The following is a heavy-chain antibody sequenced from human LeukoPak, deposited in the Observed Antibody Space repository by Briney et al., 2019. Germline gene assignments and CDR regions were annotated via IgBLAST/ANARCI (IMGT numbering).Heavy chain of an antibody. Sequence: PSETLSLTCTVSGGSISSGTYSWAWIRQPPGKGLEYIGTIHYSGSTDYNPSLESRVTISVDSSRTQFSLKLSPVTAADTAVYYCARRSTSGYHYFDSWGQGTRVTVSS. CDR1: GGSISSGTYS. V-gene: IGHV4-39*01. J-gene: IGHJ4*02. D-gene: IGHD3-22*01. CDR3: ARRSTSGYHYFDS. CDR2: IHYSGST.